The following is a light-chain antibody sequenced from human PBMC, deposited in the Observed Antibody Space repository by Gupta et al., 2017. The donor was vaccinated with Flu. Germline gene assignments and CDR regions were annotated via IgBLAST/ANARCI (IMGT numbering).Light chain of an antibody. V-gene: IGKV3-11*01. CDR2: DTS. CDR3: QQRSNWPPFT. Sequence: EIVLTQSPATLSLSPGDRATLSCRASQSVTSYLAWYQQKPGQAPRLLIYDTSNRAAGIPARFSGSGSGTDSTLTISSLEPEDFAVYYCQQRSNWPPFTFGPGTKVDIK. CDR1: QSVTSY. J-gene: IGKJ3*01.